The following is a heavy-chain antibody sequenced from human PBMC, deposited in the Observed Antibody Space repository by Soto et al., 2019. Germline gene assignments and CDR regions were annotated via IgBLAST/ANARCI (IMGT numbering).Heavy chain of an antibody. D-gene: IGHD6-19*01. J-gene: IGHJ4*02. CDR1: GGTFSTYT. Sequence: SVKVSCTASGGTFSTYTFSWVRQAPGQGLEWMGRIIPIFGTPYYAQKFQGRVTITADKSTSTVYMELSSLRADDTAVYYCARDGGQWLPHYFDYWGQGTLVTVSS. V-gene: IGHV1-69*06. CDR2: IIPIFGTP. CDR3: ARDGGQWLPHYFDY.